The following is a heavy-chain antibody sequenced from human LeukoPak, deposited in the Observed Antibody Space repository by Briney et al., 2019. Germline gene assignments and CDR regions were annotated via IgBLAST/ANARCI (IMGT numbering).Heavy chain of an antibody. D-gene: IGHD1-14*01. Sequence: SGPTLVKPTQTLTLTCTFSGFSLRVSGVGVGWIRQPPGKALEWLAIIYWDDDKRYSPSLKSRLTITKDTSKNQVVLTMTNMDPVDTATYYCAHTLTGRGKPDFDYWGQGTLVTVSS. J-gene: IGHJ4*02. CDR2: IYWDDDK. CDR1: GFSLRVSGVG. CDR3: AHTLTGRGKPDFDY. V-gene: IGHV2-5*02.